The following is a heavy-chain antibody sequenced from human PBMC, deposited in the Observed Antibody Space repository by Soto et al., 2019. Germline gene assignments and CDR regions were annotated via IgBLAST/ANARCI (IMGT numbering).Heavy chain of an antibody. CDR3: AKHEAAAGAAFYGVDV. CDR1: GGSISSSSYC. D-gene: IGHD6-13*01. CDR2: LCHSGST. J-gene: IGHJ6*02. V-gene: IGHV4-39*01. Sequence: SETLSLTCTVSGGSISSSSYCWGWIRQPPGRGLEWIGTLCHSGSTYYNPSLKSRVTISVDTSKDHFSLKLSSVTAADTAVYYCAKHEAAAGAAFYGVDVWGQGTTVTVSS.